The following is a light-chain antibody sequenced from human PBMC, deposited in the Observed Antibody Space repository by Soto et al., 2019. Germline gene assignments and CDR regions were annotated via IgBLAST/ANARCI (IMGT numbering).Light chain of an antibody. Sequence: QSVLTQPPSVSGAPGQRVTISCTGSSSNIGASYAVHWYQQLPGTAPKLLIYGNSNRPSGVPDRFSGSKSGTSASLAITELQAEDEADYYCQSYDSSLSGSVFGGGTKLTVL. V-gene: IGLV1-40*01. CDR2: GNS. CDR3: QSYDSSLSGSV. CDR1: SSNIGASYA. J-gene: IGLJ3*02.